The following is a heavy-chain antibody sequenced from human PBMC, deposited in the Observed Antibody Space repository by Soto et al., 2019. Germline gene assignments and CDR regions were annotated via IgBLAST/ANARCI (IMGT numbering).Heavy chain of an antibody. D-gene: IGHD3-16*01. Sequence: SSETLSLTCTVSGGSISSYYWSWIRQPPGKGLEWIGYIYYSGSTNYNPSLKSRVTISVDTSKNQFSLKLSSVTAADTAVYYCARGGGEYDSYFDYWGQGTLVTVSS. V-gene: IGHV4-59*08. CDR3: ARGGGEYDSYFDY. CDR2: IYYSGST. CDR1: GGSISSYY. J-gene: IGHJ4*02.